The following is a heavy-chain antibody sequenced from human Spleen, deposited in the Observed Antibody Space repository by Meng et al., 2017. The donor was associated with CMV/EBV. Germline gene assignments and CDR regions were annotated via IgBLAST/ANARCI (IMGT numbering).Heavy chain of an antibody. Sequence: GESLKISCAASGFTFSNNWMSWVRQAPGKGLEWVASIKKDGSGEYYVESVKGRFTISRDNAKNSLSLQMNILRAEDTAVYYCARVGSSSGSYYYWGQGTLVTVS. CDR1: GFTFSNNW. J-gene: IGHJ4*02. D-gene: IGHD3-10*01. V-gene: IGHV3-7*01. CDR2: IKKDGSGE. CDR3: ARVGSSSGSYYY.